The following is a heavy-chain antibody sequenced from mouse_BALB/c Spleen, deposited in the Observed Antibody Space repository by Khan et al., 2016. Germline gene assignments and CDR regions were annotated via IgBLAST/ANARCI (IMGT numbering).Heavy chain of an antibody. Sequence: VQLKEPGPSFVKPSQTLFLTCSVTGDSITSGYWNWIRKFPGNKLEYMGYISYSGSTYYNPSLESRISITRDTSKNQYHLQLNLVTTENTATYYCATCDGYLLDFWGQGTTLTVSS. D-gene: IGHD2-3*01. J-gene: IGHJ2*01. CDR2: ISYSGST. CDR3: ATCDGYLLDF. V-gene: IGHV3-8*02. CDR1: GDSITSGY.